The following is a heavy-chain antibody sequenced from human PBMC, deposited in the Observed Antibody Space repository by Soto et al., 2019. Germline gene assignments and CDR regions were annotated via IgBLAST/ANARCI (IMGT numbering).Heavy chain of an antibody. J-gene: IGHJ6*02. CDR2: IIPFLSAT. D-gene: IGHD4-17*01. V-gene: IGHV1-69*01. CDR3: ARGEDDYGDSGSMDV. CDR1: GGHFDRFA. Sequence: QVQLVQSGAEVKKPGSSVKVSCRASGGHFDRFALSWLRQAHGQGREWMGGIIPFLSATTYAHKFQGRVTITADESANTPYLELRSLTSDDTAVYYCARGEDDYGDSGSMDVWGQGTSVTVSS.